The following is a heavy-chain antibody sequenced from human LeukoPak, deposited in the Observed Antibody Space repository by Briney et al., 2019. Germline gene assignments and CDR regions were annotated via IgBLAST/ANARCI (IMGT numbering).Heavy chain of an antibody. D-gene: IGHD3-10*01. CDR3: ATAPSGLMVRGAIGFDY. CDR1: GGTFSSYA. CDR2: ISAYNGNT. J-gene: IGHJ4*02. V-gene: IGHV1-18*01. Sequence: GASVKVSCKASGGTFSSYAISWVRQAPGQGLEWMGWISAYNGNTNYAQKLQGRVTMTTDTSTSTAYMELRSLRSDDTAVYYCATAPSGLMVRGAIGFDYWGQGTLVTVSS.